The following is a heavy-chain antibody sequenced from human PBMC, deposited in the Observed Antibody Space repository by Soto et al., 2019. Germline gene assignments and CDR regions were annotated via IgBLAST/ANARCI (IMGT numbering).Heavy chain of an antibody. V-gene: IGHV3-23*01. CDR2: ISGSGGST. Sequence: HPGGSLSLSCAASGFTFSSYAMSWVRQAPGKGLEWVSAISGSGGSTYYADSVKGRFTISRDNSKNTLYLQMNSLRAEDTAVYYCAKDLSRHHYDFWSEYYFDYWGQGTLVTVSS. D-gene: IGHD3-3*01. CDR3: AKDLSRHHYDFWSEYYFDY. J-gene: IGHJ4*02. CDR1: GFTFSSYA.